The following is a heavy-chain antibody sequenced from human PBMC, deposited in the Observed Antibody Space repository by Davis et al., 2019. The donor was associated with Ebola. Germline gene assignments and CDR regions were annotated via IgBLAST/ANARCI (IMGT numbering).Heavy chain of an antibody. CDR1: GYTFTSYG. Sequence: ASVKVSCKASGYTFTSYGISWVRQAPGQGLEWMGWISAYNGNTNYAQKLQGRVTITADESTSTAYMELSSLRSEDTAVYYCARLNDYSPFDDWGQGTLVTVSS. D-gene: IGHD4-11*01. V-gene: IGHV1-18*04. CDR2: ISAYNGNT. J-gene: IGHJ4*02. CDR3: ARLNDYSPFDD.